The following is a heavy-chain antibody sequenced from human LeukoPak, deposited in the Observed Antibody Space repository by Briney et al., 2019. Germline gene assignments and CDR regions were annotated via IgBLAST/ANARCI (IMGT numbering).Heavy chain of an antibody. CDR3: ARHRSGWLQSSFDY. D-gene: IGHD5-24*01. CDR2: IYYSGSS. V-gene: IGHV4-39*01. J-gene: IGHJ4*02. CDR1: GGSISSSSSY. Sequence: SETLSLTCSVSGGSISSSSSYWGWIRQPPGKGLEWIGSIYYSGSSFDNPALKSRVTISVDTSKNQFSLKLSSVTAAGTAVYYCARHRSGWLQSSFDYWGQGTLVTVSS.